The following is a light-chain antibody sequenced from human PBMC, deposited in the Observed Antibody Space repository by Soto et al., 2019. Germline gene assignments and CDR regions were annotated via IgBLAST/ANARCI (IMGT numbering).Light chain of an antibody. V-gene: IGLV1-40*01. CDR1: SSDIGACYD. J-gene: IGLJ1*01. Sequence: QSVLTQPPSVSGAPGQRVTISCTGSSSDIGACYDVHWYQQLPGTAPKLLIYDNNNRPSGVPDRFSGSKSGTSASLAITGLKAEDEADYYCQYYDSNISGLFGTGTSSPS. CDR3: QYYDSNISGL. CDR2: DNN.